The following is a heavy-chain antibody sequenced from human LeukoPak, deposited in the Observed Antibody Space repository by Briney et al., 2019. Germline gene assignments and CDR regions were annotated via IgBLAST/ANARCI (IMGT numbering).Heavy chain of an antibody. CDR1: GGSFSGYY. V-gene: IGHV4-34*01. CDR3: ARVRSSGDY. CDR2: INHSGST. D-gene: IGHD6-19*01. Sequence: PSETLSLTCAVYGGSFSGYYWSWIRQPPGKGLEWLGEINHSGSTNYNPSLKSRFTISVDTSKNQFSLKLSSVTAADTAVYYCARVRSSGDYWGQGTLFNVSS. J-gene: IGHJ4*02.